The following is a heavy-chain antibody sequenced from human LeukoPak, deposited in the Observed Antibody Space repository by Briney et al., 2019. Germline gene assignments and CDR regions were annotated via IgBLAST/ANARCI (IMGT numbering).Heavy chain of an antibody. CDR2: ISYDGSNK. CDR1: AFTFTSYG. CDR3: AKDPGAVAGYFDY. D-gene: IGHD6-19*01. Sequence: GGSLRLSCEASAFTFTSYGMHWVRQAPGKGLEWVAVISYDGSNKYYADSVKGRFTISRDNSKNTLYLQMNSLRAEDTAVYYCAKDPGAVAGYFDYWGQGTLVTVSS. V-gene: IGHV3-30*18. J-gene: IGHJ4*02.